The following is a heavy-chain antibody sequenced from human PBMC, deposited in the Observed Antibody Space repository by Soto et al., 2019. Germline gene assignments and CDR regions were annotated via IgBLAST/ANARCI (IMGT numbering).Heavy chain of an antibody. D-gene: IGHD5-12*01. CDR2: ITGSGVNR. CDR3: ARHPSGYIGNLGY. CDR1: GFTFSSYA. V-gene: IGHV3-23*01. J-gene: IGHJ4*02. Sequence: EVQLLESGGGLVQPGGSLRLSCAASGFTFSSYAMSWVRQAPGKGLEWVSTITGSGVNRYHADSVQGRFTISRANSKDTLYLQMNSLRAEDTAVYYGARHPSGYIGNLGYWGQGTLVTVSS.